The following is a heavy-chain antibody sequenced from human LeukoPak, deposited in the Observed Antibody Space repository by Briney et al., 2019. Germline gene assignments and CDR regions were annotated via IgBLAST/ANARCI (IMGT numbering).Heavy chain of an antibody. CDR3: ARDQGLTAPPPYGLDV. V-gene: IGHV1-69*04. Sequence: GASVKVSCKTSGGTFSSSAITWVRQAPVQGLEWMGRIIPVLNITTYAQKFQGSVTITADTSTSTVYMELSSLRSEETAVYYCARDQGLTAPPPYGLDVWGQGTTVIVSS. CDR1: GGTFSSSA. CDR2: IIPVLNIT. J-gene: IGHJ6*02.